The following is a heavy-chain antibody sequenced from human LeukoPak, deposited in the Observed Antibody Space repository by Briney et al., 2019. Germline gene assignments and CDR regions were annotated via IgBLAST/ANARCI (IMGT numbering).Heavy chain of an antibody. CDR3: ARGVPRYCRSPGRASPGICGVY. V-gene: IGHV1-8*02. CDR2: MNPNSGDT. J-gene: IGHJ4*02. D-gene: IGHD2-2*01. CDR1: GYTFTSYD. Sequence: GASVKVSFKASGYTFTSYDINWVRQVTGQGLEWMGWMNPNSGDTGYAQKFQGRVNMTRNTSISTAYMELSSLRSDDTAVYYCARGVPRYCRSPGRASPGICGVYWGQGTLVTVSS.